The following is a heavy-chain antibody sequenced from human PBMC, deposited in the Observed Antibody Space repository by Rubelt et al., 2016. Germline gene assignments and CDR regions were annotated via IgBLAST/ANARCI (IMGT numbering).Heavy chain of an antibody. V-gene: IGHV4-34*01. D-gene: IGHD3-22*01. CDR1: GGSFSGYY. CDR2: IHYSGST. CDR3: AGHDYYDTSGYPY. Sequence: QVQLQQWAAGLLKPSETLSLTCAVYGGSFSGYYWGWIRQPPGKGLEWIGSIHYSGSTYYNPSLQNRVTISEDTSKKQFPLILKLGTADETAVYYCAGHDYYDTSGYPYWGQGTLVTVSS. J-gene: IGHJ4*02.